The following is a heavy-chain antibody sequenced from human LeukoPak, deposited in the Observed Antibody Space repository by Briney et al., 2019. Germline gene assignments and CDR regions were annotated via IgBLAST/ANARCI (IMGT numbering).Heavy chain of an antibody. CDR1: GFTFGDYA. CDR2: IRNLVNGGTT. CDR3: SRFYSSGWASGAFDI. V-gene: IGHV3-49*04. D-gene: IGHD3-22*01. J-gene: IGHJ3*02. Sequence: GGSLRLSCTASGFTFGDYAISWVRQAPGKGLEWIGFIRNLVNGGTTEYAASVKGRVTISRDDSKSIAYLQMNSLKTEDTAVYYCSRFYSSGWASGAFDIWGQGTMVTVSS.